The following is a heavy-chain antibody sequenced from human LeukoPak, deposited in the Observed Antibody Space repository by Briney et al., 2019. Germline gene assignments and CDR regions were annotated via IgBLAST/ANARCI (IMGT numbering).Heavy chain of an antibody. Sequence: SETLSLTCIVSGDSPSSGRYYWSWIRQPAGKGLEWIGRISNFGSTNYNPSLTSRITISVDMSKSQFSLKLNSVTAADTAVYYCARWSPGRNDYGDYAPTGDAFDIWGQGTMVTVSS. CDR1: GDSPSSGRYY. CDR2: ISNFGST. V-gene: IGHV4-61*02. D-gene: IGHD4-17*01. J-gene: IGHJ3*02. CDR3: ARWSPGRNDYGDYAPTGDAFDI.